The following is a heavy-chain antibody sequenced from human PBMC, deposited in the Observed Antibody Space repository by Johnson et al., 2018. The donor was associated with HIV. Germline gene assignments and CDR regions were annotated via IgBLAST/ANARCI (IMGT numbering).Heavy chain of an antibody. CDR3: ARGGVVHDGFDI. CDR2: ISSDGSNK. CDR1: GFTFSSYG. Sequence: QVLLVESGGGLVQPGGSLRLSCAASGFTFSSYGMHWVRQAPGKGLEWVAVISSDGSNKYYADYVKGRFTISRDNSKHKMDLQLNTLRAEDTAVYYCARGGVVHDGFDIRGLGTMVTVSS. D-gene: IGHD2-8*01. J-gene: IGHJ3*02. V-gene: IGHV3-30*03.